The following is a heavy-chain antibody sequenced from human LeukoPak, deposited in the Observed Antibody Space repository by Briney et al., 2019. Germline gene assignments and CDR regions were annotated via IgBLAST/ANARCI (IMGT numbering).Heavy chain of an antibody. Sequence: SETLSLTCAVSGGSISSSNWWSWVRQPPGKGLEWIGEISHSGNTNYNPSLKSRVTMSLDKSKNQFSLKLTSVTAADTAVYYCAREGLRFNHPNHIDYWGQGTLVTVSS. CDR3: AREGLRFNHPNHIDY. V-gene: IGHV4-4*02. CDR1: GGSISSSNW. J-gene: IGHJ4*02. CDR2: ISHSGNT. D-gene: IGHD3-3*01.